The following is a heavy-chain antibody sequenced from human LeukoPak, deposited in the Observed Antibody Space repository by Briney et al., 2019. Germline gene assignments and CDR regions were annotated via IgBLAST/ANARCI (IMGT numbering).Heavy chain of an antibody. J-gene: IGHJ6*03. CDR1: GGSISTITYY. CDR2: MYYRGNT. Sequence: ASETLSLTCTVSGGSISTITYYWGWIRQPPGKGLEWVGHMYYRGNTFYNPSLKSRVTISVDTSKNQFSLKLRSVTAADTAVYFCARGRVSSSTWYSTYSYYFYMDVWGKGTTVTVSS. D-gene: IGHD1-1*01. CDR3: ARGRVSSSTWYSTYSYYFYMDV. V-gene: IGHV4-39*07.